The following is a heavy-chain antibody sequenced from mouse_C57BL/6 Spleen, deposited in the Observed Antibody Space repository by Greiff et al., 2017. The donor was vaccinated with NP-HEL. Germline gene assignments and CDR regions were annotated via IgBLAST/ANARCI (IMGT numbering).Heavy chain of an antibody. V-gene: IGHV2-5*01. CDR2: IWRGGST. CDR3: AKRSDYDGYFDV. J-gene: IGHJ1*03. D-gene: IGHD2-4*01. Sequence: VQLVESGPGLVQPSQSLSITCTVSGFSFTSYGVHWVRQSPGKGLEWLGVIWRGGSTDYNAAFMSRLSITKDNSKSQVFFKMNSLQAEDTAIYYCAKRSDYDGYFDVWGTGTTVTVSS. CDR1: GFSFTSYG.